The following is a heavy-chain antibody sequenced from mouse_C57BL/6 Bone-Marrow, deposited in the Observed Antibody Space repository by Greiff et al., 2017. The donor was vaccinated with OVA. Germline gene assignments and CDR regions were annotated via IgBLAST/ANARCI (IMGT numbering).Heavy chain of an antibody. CDR1: GYAFSSSW. CDR2: LYPGDGDT. J-gene: IGHJ2*01. Sequence: VQLQQSGPELVKPGASVKISCKASGYAFSSSWMNWVKQRPGKGLEWIGRLYPGDGDTNYNGKFKGKATLTADKSSSTAYMQLSSLTSEDSAVYFCARCDYDGDYWGQGTTLTVSS. V-gene: IGHV1-82*01. D-gene: IGHD2-4*01. CDR3: ARCDYDGDY.